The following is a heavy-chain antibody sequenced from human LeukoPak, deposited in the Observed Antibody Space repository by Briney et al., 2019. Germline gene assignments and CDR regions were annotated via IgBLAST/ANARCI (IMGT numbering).Heavy chain of an antibody. Sequence: KPGRSLRLSCAASGFTISSYSMNWVRQAPGKGLGWVSSISSSSSYIYYADSVKGRFTISRDNAKNSLYLQMNSLRAEDTAVYYCARDRNPLDYYDSSHPISPTAFDIWGQGTMVTVSS. D-gene: IGHD3-22*01. J-gene: IGHJ3*02. CDR3: ARDRNPLDYYDSSHPISPTAFDI. V-gene: IGHV3-21*01. CDR2: ISSSSSYI. CDR1: GFTISSYS.